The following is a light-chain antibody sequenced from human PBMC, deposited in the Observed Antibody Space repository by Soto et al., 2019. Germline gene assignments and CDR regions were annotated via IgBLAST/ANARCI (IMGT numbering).Light chain of an antibody. CDR3: EAWDSNLSGGV. CDR1: RSNIGNNY. CDR2: DND. Sequence: QSVLTQPPSVSAAPGQTGTVSCSGSRSNIGNNYVPWYQHHPGTAPKLLIYDNDNRPSGIPDRFSASKSGTSATLDITGLQTGDEADYYCEAWDSNLSGGVFGGGTKVTVL. V-gene: IGLV1-51*01. J-gene: IGLJ3*02.